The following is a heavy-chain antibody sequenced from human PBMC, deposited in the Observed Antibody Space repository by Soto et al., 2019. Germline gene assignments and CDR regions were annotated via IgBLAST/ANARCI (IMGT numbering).Heavy chain of an antibody. V-gene: IGHV3-30*18. CDR3: AKNFGSVLHLFDY. CDR1: GFTFSSYG. J-gene: IGHJ4*02. CDR2: ISYDGSNK. Sequence: LRLSCAASGFTFSSYGMHWVRQAPGKGLEWVAVISYDGSNKYYADSVKGRFTISRDNSKNTLYLQMNSLRAEDTAVYYCAKNFGSVLHLFDYWGQGTLVTVSS. D-gene: IGHD3-10*01.